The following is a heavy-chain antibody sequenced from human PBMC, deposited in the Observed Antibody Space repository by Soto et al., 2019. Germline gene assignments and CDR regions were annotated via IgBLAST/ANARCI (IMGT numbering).Heavy chain of an antibody. CDR2: ISYDGSNK. V-gene: IGHV3-30*18. J-gene: IGHJ6*02. CDR3: AKGRNYDSSGYYPDARGIQNYYYYYGMDV. Sequence: GGSLRLSCAASGFTFSSYGMHWVRQAPGKGLEWVAVISYDGSNKYYADSVKGRFTISRDNSKNTLYLQMNSLRAEDTAVYYCAKGRNYDSSGYYPDARGIQNYYYYYGMDVWGQGTTVTVSS. D-gene: IGHD3-22*01. CDR1: GFTFSSYG.